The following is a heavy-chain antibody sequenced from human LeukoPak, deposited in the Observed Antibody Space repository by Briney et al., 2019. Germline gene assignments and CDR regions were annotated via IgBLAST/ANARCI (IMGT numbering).Heavy chain of an antibody. CDR1: GFTFSSYG. D-gene: IGHD3-16*01. CDR2: IYSGGST. J-gene: IGHJ5*02. V-gene: IGHV3-NL1*01. CDR3: ARDSFNYDYVWGSYGSRWFDP. Sequence: AGGSLRLSCAASGFTFSSYGMHWVRQAPGKGLEWVSVIYSGGSTYYADSVKGRFTISRDNSKNTLYLQMNSLRAEDTAVYYCARDSFNYDYVWGSYGSRWFDPWGQGTLVTVSS.